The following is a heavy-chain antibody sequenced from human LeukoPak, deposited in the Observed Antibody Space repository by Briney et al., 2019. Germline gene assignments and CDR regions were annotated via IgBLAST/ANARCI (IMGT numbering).Heavy chain of an antibody. V-gene: IGHV3-30*18. J-gene: IGHJ6*02. CDR3: AKDARYCSSTSCYVRYYYGMDV. D-gene: IGHD2-2*01. CDR2: ISYDGSNK. Sequence: GGSLRLSCAASGFRFSSFGMQWVRQAPGKGLEWVALISYDGSNKYYADSVKGRFTISRDNSKNTLFLQMNSLRAEATAVYYCAKDARYCSSTSCYVRYYYGMDVWGQGTTVTVSS. CDR1: GFRFSSFG.